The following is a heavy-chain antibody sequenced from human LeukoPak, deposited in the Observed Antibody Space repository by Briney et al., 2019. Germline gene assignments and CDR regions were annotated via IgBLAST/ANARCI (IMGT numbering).Heavy chain of an antibody. CDR2: ISAYNGNT. V-gene: IGHV1-18*01. CDR3: AREEAMTTVTIFYGMDV. CDR1: GYTFTSYG. Sequence: GASVKVSCKASGYTFTSYGISWVRQAPGQGLEWMGWISAYNGNTNYAQKLQGRVTMTTDTSTSTAYMELRSLRSDDTAVYYCAREEAMTTVTIFYGMDVWGQGTTVTVSS. J-gene: IGHJ6*02. D-gene: IGHD4-17*01.